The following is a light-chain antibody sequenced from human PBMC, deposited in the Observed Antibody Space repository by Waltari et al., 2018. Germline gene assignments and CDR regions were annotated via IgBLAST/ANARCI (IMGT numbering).Light chain of an antibody. V-gene: IGKV3-20*01. CDR1: QSVSRS. CDR2: GAS. Sequence: IVLTQSPVTLSLSPAERATLSCRASQSVSRSLAWYQHKPGQAPKLLIYGASTRATGIPDRFTGSGSGTDFSLTISSLEPEDFAIYFCQHYVRLPATFGQGTKVEIK. CDR3: QHYVRLPAT. J-gene: IGKJ1*01.